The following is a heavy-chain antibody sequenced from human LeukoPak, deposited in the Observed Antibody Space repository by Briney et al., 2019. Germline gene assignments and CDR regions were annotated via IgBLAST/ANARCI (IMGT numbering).Heavy chain of an antibody. CDR1: GYAFTGYY. D-gene: IGHD2-2*03. Sequence: ASVKVSSKASGYAFTGYYIHWVRQAPGQGLEWMGWINPDGGGTNYAQKFRGRVTMTRDTSISTTHMDLSRLRSDDTAVYYCARTPYGYCSSTSCYSRFDLWGQGTLVTVSS. CDR3: ARTPYGYCSSTSCYSRFDL. V-gene: IGHV1-2*02. CDR2: INPDGGGT. J-gene: IGHJ5*02.